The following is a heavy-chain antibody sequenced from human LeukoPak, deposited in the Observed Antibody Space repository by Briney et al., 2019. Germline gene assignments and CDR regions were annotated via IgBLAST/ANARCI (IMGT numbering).Heavy chain of an antibody. CDR2: LFYGGTT. CDR3: ARVLGGLPVI. V-gene: IGHV4-59*01. CDR1: GGSISDYY. D-gene: IGHD3-16*01. J-gene: IGHJ4*02. Sequence: SETLSLTCTVSGGSISDYYWSWIRQPPGKGLEWIGFLFYGGTTNYNPSLKSRVSISVDTSKNQFSLNLSSVTAADTAVYYCARVLGGLPVIWRQGSLVTVSS.